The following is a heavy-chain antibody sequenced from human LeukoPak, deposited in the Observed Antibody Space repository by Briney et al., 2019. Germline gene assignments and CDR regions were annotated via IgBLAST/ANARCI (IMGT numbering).Heavy chain of an antibody. CDR1: GFTVSSNY. CDR2: IYSGGST. V-gene: IGHV3-66*02. J-gene: IGHJ5*02. CDR3: AGEKLEAAAGWFDP. Sequence: GGSLRLSCAASGFTVSSNYMSWVRQAPGKGLEWVSVIYSGGSTYYADSVKGRFTISRDNSKNTLYLQMNSLRAEDTAVYYCAGEKLEAAAGWFDPWGQGTLVTVSS. D-gene: IGHD6-13*01.